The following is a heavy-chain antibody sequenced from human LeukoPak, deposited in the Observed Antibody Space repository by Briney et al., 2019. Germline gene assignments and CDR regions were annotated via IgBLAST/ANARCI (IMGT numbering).Heavy chain of an antibody. J-gene: IGHJ4*02. V-gene: IGHV3-7*01. CDR2: IKQDGSEK. CDR1: GFTFSGYW. CDR3: ARDHPGYSGYVQDY. D-gene: IGHD5-12*01. Sequence: GGSLRLSCAASGFTFSGYWMSWVRQAPGKGLEWVANIKQDGSEKYYVDSVKGRFTISRDNAKNSLYLQMNSLGAEDTALYYCARDHPGYSGYVQDYWGQGALITVSS.